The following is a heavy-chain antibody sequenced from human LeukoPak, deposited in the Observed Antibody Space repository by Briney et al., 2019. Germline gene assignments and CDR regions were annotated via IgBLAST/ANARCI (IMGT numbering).Heavy chain of an antibody. CDR3: ARAPGTTFDY. V-gene: IGHV4-59*01. Sequence: SETLSLTCTVSGGSISSYYWSWIRQPPGKGLEWIGYIYYSGSTNYNPSLKSRVTISVDTSKNQFSLKLSSVTAADTAVYCCARAPGTTFDYWGHGNMVTVSS. CDR1: GGSISSYY. D-gene: IGHD4-17*01. CDR2: IYYSGST. J-gene: IGHJ4*01.